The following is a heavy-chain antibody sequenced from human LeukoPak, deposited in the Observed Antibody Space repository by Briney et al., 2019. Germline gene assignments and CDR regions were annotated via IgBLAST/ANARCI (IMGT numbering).Heavy chain of an antibody. D-gene: IGHD1-26*01. CDR3: ARNYWGPTSSFDY. J-gene: IGHJ4*02. CDR1: GGSISTYY. V-gene: IGHV4-59*01. CDR2: IYNSGST. Sequence: SETLSLTCTVSGGSISTYYWSWIRQTPGKGLEWIAYIYNSGSTNYNPSLKNRVTISVDTSKNQFSLKLSSVTAADTAVYYCARNYWGPTSSFDYWGQGTLVTVSS.